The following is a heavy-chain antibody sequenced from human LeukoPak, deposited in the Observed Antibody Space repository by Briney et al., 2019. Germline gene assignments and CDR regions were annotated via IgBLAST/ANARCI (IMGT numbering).Heavy chain of an antibody. CDR1: GGTFSSYT. CDR3: ARSRYCSGGSCLY. CDR2: IIPILGIA. Sequence: SVKVSCKASGGTFSSYTISWVRQARGQGLEWMGRIIPILGIANYAQKFQGRVTITADKSTSTAYMELSSLRSEDTAVYYCARSRYCSGGSCLYWGQGTLVTVSS. D-gene: IGHD2-15*01. J-gene: IGHJ4*02. V-gene: IGHV1-69*02.